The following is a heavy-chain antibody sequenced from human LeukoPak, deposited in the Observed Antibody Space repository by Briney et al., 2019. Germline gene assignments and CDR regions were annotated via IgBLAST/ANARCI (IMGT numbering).Heavy chain of an antibody. Sequence: GASVKVSCKASGYTFTSYGISWVRQAPGHGLEWMGWISAYNGNTNYAQKLQGRVTMTTDTYTSTAYMELRSLRSDDTAVYYCARDFRNYYDTSGYFDYWGQGTLVTVSS. V-gene: IGHV1-18*01. CDR2: ISAYNGNT. CDR3: ARDFRNYYDTSGYFDY. J-gene: IGHJ4*02. CDR1: GYTFTSYG. D-gene: IGHD3-22*01.